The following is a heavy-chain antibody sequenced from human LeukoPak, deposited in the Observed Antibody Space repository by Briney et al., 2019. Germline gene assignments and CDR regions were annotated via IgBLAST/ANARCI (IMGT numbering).Heavy chain of an antibody. J-gene: IGHJ1*01. CDR2: INTDGSST. V-gene: IGHV3-74*01. CDR1: GFTFSSYW. D-gene: IGHD6-25*01. Sequence: PGGSLRLSCAASGFTFSSYWMHWVRQAPGKGLVWVSRINTDGSSTSYADSVKGRFTISRDNAKNTLYLQMNSLRVEDTAVYYCAIAAAGEYFQHWGQGTLVTVSS. CDR3: AIAAAGEYFQH.